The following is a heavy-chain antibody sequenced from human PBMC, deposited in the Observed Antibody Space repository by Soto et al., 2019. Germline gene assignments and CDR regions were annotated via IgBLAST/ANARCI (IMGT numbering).Heavy chain of an antibody. CDR1: GFTVSSNY. Sequence: EVQLVESGGGLVQPGGSLRLSCAASGFTVSSNYMSWVRQAPGKGLEWVSVIYSGGSTYYADSVKGRFTISRDNSKNTLYLQMNSLRAEDTAVYYCARVWEYYLSQSFDPWGKGTLVTVSS. CDR3: ARVWEYYLSQSFDP. V-gene: IGHV3-66*01. D-gene: IGHD3-10*01. CDR2: IYSGGST. J-gene: IGHJ5*02.